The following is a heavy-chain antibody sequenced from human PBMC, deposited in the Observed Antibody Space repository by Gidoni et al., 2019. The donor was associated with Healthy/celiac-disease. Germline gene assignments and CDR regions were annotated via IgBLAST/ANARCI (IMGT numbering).Heavy chain of an antibody. D-gene: IGHD3-10*01. J-gene: IGHJ4*02. Sequence: EVQLVEPGGGLIQPGGSLRLSCAASGFTVSSNYMSWVRQAPGKGLEWVSVIYSGGSTYYADSVKGRFTISRDNSKNTLYLQMNSLRAEDTAVYYCARDGLYGSGTLGYWGQGTLVTVSS. CDR1: GFTVSSNY. CDR2: IYSGGST. V-gene: IGHV3-53*01. CDR3: ARDGLYGSGTLGY.